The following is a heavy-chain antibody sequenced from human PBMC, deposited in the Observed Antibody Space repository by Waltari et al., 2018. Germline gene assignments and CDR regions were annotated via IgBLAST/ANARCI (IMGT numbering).Heavy chain of an antibody. CDR1: GGSLSGFY. Sequence: QVQLQQWGAGLLKPSETLSLTCGVDGGSLSGFYWGWIRQPPGKGLEWIGEINYIGRTNYNPSLKSRVTISIETSKIQFSRRLSSVTAADTAVYYCARLGNSMIGGGTYSYYMDVWGTGATVTIS. CDR2: INYIGRT. J-gene: IGHJ6*03. V-gene: IGHV4-34*02. CDR3: ARLGNSMIGGGTYSYYMDV. D-gene: IGHD3-10*01.